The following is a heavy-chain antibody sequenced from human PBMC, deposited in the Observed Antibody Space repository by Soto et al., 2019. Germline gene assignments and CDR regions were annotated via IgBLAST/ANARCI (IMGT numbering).Heavy chain of an antibody. CDR1: GYTFTGYY. J-gene: IGHJ6*02. CDR3: ARETNAIAAAGTDYSYYYGMDV. CDR2: INPNSGGT. V-gene: IGHV1-2*04. Sequence: ASVKVSCKASGYTFTGYYMHWVRQAPGQGLEWMGWINPNSGGTNYAQKFQGWVTMTRDTSISTAYMELSRLRSDDTAVYYCARETNAIAAAGTDYSYYYGMDVWGQGTTVTFFS. D-gene: IGHD6-13*01.